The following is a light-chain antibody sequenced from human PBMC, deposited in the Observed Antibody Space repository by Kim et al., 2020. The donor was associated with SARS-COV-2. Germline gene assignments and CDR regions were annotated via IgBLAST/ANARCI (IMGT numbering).Light chain of an antibody. CDR3: QVWDSSSDHPV. CDR1: NIGSKR. CDR2: YDS. Sequence: YELTQPPSVSVAPGKTARITCGGNNIGSKRVHWYQQKPGQAPVLVIYYDSDRPSGIPERFSGSNSGNTATLTISRVEAGDEADYYCQVWDSSSDHPVFGGGTQLTVL. V-gene: IGLV3-21*04. J-gene: IGLJ3*02.